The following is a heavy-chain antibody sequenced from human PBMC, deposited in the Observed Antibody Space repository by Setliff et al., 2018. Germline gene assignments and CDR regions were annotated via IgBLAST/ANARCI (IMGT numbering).Heavy chain of an antibody. V-gene: IGHV4-39*07. Sequence: SETLSLTCTVSGGSISTTNYFWGWIRQPPGGGLEWIGILHYTGATYYNPSLKSRVTISVDTPNNQFSLKLSSVTAADTAVFYCARGYAARVGFGNWFDPWGQGTLVTVSS. CDR1: GGSISTTNYF. D-gene: IGHD6-6*01. J-gene: IGHJ5*02. CDR2: LHYTGAT. CDR3: ARGYAARVGFGNWFDP.